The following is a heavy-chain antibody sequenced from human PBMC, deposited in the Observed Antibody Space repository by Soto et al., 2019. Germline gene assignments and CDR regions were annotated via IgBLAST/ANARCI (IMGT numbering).Heavy chain of an antibody. CDR2: IYYSGST. J-gene: IGHJ4*02. D-gene: IGHD1-26*01. Sequence: TSETLSLTCTVSGASISSGGYYSSWIRQHPGKGLEWIGYIYYSGSTYYNPSLKSRVTISVDTSKNQFSLKLSSVTAADTAVYYCARYSGSSDFDYWGQGTLVTSPQ. CDR3: ARYSGSSDFDY. CDR1: GASISSGGYY. V-gene: IGHV4-31*03.